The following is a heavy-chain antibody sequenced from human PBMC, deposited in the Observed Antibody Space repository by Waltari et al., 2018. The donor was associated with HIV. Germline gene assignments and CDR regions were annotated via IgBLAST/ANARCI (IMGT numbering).Heavy chain of an antibody. CDR2: IKPKNSVA. CDR3: ARDYGYSGYDYFDF. J-gene: IGHJ4*02. V-gene: IGHV1-2*06. D-gene: IGHD5-12*01. CDR1: GYPFTASY. Sequence: QVQLVQSGAEVQKPEASVRVSCKASGYPFTASYIHCVRQSPGHGLEWMGRIKPKNSVANYEQNFKGRVTMTRDTSISTVFMELSRLTSNDTAVYYCARDYGYSGYDYFDFWGQGTLVTVSS.